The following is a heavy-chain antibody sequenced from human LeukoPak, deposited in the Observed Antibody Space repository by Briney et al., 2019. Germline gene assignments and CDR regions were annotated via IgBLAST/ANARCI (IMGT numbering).Heavy chain of an antibody. Sequence: GGSLRLSCAASGFTFRSYAMTWVRQAPGKGLEWVSGIRDNGGRTYYADSVKGRFTISRGNAKNSLYLQMNSLRAEDTAVYYCANVQGNYGHYWGQGTLVTVSS. J-gene: IGHJ4*02. V-gene: IGHV3-23*01. D-gene: IGHD1-7*01. CDR1: GFTFRSYA. CDR3: ANVQGNYGHY. CDR2: IRDNGGRT.